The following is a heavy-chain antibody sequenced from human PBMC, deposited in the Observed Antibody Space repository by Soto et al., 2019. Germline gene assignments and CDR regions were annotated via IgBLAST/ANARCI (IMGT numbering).Heavy chain of an antibody. V-gene: IGHV4-39*01. D-gene: IGHD3-22*01. CDR2: IYYSGST. CDR1: GGSISSSSYY. J-gene: IGHJ4*02. CDR3: ASSYYYDSSGSIYFDY. Sequence: PSETLSLTCTVSGGSISSSSYYWGWIRQPPGKGLEWIGSIYYSGSTYYNPSLKSRVTISVDTSKNQFSLKLSSVTAADTAVYYCASSYYYDSSGSIYFDYGGQSTLVTVSS.